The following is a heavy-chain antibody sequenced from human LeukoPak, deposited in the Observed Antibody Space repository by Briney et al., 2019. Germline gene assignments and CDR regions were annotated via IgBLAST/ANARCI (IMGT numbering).Heavy chain of an antibody. CDR1: GGSISSYY. Sequence: PSETLSLTCTVSGGSISSYYWSWIRQPAGKGLEWIGRIYTSGSTNYNPSLKSRVTMSVDTSKNQFYTAVYYCARDAFIPAVWYWFDPWGQGTLVTVSS. V-gene: IGHV4-4*07. D-gene: IGHD3-10*01. J-gene: IGHJ5*02. CDR3: YWFDP. CDR2: IYTSGST.